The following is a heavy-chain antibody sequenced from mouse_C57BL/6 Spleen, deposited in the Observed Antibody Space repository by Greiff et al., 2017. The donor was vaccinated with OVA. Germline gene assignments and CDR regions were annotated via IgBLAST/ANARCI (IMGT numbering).Heavy chain of an antibody. Sequence: EVQLQQSGPELVKPGASVKISCKASGYSFTDYNMNWVKQSTGKSLEWIGVINPNYGTTSYNQKFKGKATLTVDQSSSTAYMPLNSLTSEDSAVYYCAIYYDYERYFDVWGTGTTVTVSS. D-gene: IGHD2-4*01. V-gene: IGHV1-39*01. CDR2: INPNYGTT. J-gene: IGHJ1*03. CDR3: AIYYDYERYFDV. CDR1: GYSFTDYN.